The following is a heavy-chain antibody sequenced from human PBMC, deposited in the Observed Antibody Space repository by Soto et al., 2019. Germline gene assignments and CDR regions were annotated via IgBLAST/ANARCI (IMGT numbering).Heavy chain of an antibody. CDR3: ARGPGERCSGGSCYGDRGDAFDI. Sequence: GGSLRLSCAASGFTFSSYSMNWVRQAPGKGLEWVSSISSSSSYIYYADSVKGRCTISRDNAKNSLYLQMNSLRAEDTAVDYCARGPGERCSGGSCYGDRGDAFDIWGQGTMVTVSS. V-gene: IGHV3-21*01. J-gene: IGHJ3*02. D-gene: IGHD2-15*01. CDR2: ISSSSSYI. CDR1: GFTFSSYS.